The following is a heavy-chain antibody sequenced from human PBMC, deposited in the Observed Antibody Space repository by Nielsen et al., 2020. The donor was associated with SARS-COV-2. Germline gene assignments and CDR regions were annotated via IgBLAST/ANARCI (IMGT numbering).Heavy chain of an antibody. J-gene: IGHJ4*02. CDR1: GFTFNNYE. CDR2: ISSSSSTK. Sequence: GGSLRLSCAASGFTFNNYEMNWVRQATGQGLEWVAYISSSSSTKYYADSVKGRFTISRDNAKDSLYLQMNSLRVEDAAVYYCARGGWPRPFDYWGQGTLVTVSS. D-gene: IGHD5-24*01. V-gene: IGHV3-48*04. CDR3: ARGGWPRPFDY.